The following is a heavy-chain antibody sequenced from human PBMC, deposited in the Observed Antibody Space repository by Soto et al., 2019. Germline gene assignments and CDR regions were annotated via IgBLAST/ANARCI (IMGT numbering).Heavy chain of an antibody. CDR3: ARDFLSGYYSYYYYYGMDV. CDR1: GFTFSSYS. Sequence: GGSLRLSCAASGFTFSSYSMNWVRQAPGKGLEWVSSISSSSSYIYYADSVKGRFTISRDNAKNSLYLQMYSLRAEDTAVYYCARDFLSGYYSYYYYYGMDVWGQGTTVTVSS. D-gene: IGHD3-3*01. J-gene: IGHJ6*02. V-gene: IGHV3-21*01. CDR2: ISSSSSYI.